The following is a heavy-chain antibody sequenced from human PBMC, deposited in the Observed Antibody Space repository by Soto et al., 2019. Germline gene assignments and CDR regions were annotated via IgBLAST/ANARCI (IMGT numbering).Heavy chain of an antibody. CDR3: ARGGSSSWFDAFDI. Sequence: QVQLQQWGAGLLKPSETLSLTCAVYGGSFSGYYWSWIRQPPGKGLEWIGEINHSGSTNYNPSLKSRVTISVDTSKNQFSLKLSSVPAADTAVYYCARGGSSSWFDAFDIWGQGTMVTVSS. CDR2: INHSGST. V-gene: IGHV4-34*01. D-gene: IGHD6-13*01. J-gene: IGHJ3*02. CDR1: GGSFSGYY.